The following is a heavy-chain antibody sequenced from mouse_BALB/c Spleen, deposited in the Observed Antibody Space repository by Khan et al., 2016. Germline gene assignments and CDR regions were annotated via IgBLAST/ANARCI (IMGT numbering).Heavy chain of an antibody. J-gene: IGHJ4*01. V-gene: IGHV4-2*02. CDR1: GFDFSRYW. Sequence: EVQLQESGGGLVQPGGSLNLSCAASGFDFSRYWMSWARQAPGKGQEWIGEINPGSSTINYTPSLKDKFIISRDNAKNTLYLQMSKVRSEDTALYYCARSSSYAMDYWGQGTSVTVSS. D-gene: IGHD1-1*01. CDR2: INPGSSTI. CDR3: ARSSSYAMDY.